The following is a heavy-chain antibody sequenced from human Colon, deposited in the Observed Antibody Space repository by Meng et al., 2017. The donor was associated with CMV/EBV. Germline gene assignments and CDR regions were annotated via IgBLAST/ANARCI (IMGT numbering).Heavy chain of an antibody. CDR1: GFTLRNYA. D-gene: IGHD3-3*01. J-gene: IGHJ6*02. V-gene: IGHV3-23*03. Sequence: GESLKISCAASGFTLRNYAMSWVRQAPGKGLEWVSVIYAGGRSTYYADSVKGRFIISRDESKNTLYMQMNSLRAEDTAVYYCAKGSLEWLYYGMDVWGQGTTVTVSS. CDR2: IYAGGRST. CDR3: AKGSLEWLYYGMDV.